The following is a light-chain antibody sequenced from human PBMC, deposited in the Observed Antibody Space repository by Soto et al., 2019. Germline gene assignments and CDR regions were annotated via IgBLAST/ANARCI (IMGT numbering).Light chain of an antibody. J-gene: IGKJ1*01. CDR1: QYISHW. CDR2: DAS. CDR3: QHYNSYSEA. Sequence: DTQVNQSPSNLSASVGSRVTITCWASQYISHWLAWYQQKPGKAPKLLVYDASNLQSGVPSRFSGSGSGTEFTLTIRSLQPDDFATYDCQHYNSYSEAFGQVTKVEIK. V-gene: IGKV1-5*01.